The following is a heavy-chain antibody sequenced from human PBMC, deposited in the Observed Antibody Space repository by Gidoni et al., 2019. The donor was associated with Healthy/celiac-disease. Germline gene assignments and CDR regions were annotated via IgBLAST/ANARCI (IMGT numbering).Heavy chain of an antibody. CDR1: GYTFTGYY. D-gene: IGHD6-13*01. V-gene: IGHV1-2*02. CDR2: INPNSGGT. Sequence: QVQLVQSGAEVKKPGASVKVPCTASGYTFTGYYMHWVRQAPGQGLEWMGWINPNSGGTNYAQKFQGRVTMTRDTSISTAYMELSRLRSDDTAVYYCARDLQMIAAADDYWGQGTLVTVSS. CDR3: ARDLQMIAAADDY. J-gene: IGHJ4*02.